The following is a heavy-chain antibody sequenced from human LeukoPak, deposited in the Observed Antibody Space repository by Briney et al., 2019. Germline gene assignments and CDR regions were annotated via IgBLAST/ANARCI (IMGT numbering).Heavy chain of an antibody. CDR3: MRIRTREHQYGMDV. CDR2: IDTVGNT. D-gene: IGHD1-26*01. Sequence: GGSLRLSCGASGFPFSNYDMHWVRQAPGKGLDWVSAIDTVGNTYYSGSVKGRFTISRENAQNSLFLQMNSLRDGDTALYYFMRIRTREHQYGMDVWGQGTTVTVSS. V-gene: IGHV3-13*01. J-gene: IGHJ6*02. CDR1: GFPFSNYD.